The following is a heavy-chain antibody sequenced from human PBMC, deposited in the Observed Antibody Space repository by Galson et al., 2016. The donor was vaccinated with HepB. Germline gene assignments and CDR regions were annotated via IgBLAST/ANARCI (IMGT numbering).Heavy chain of an antibody. CDR2: INPIFDTS. J-gene: IGHJ3*02. Sequence: SVKVSCKASGGPFNTYAINWVRQAPGQGLEWMGGINPIFDTSNYAQKFQGRVTITADTSTGTAYMDLRNLRSDDTAVYYCAREDHQIAAAGSDAFDIWGQGTLVTVSS. D-gene: IGHD6-13*01. CDR1: GGPFNTYA. CDR3: AREDHQIAAAGSDAFDI. V-gene: IGHV1-69*06.